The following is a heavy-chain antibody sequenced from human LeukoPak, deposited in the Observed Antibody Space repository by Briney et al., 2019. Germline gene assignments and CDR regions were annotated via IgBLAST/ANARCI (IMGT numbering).Heavy chain of an antibody. CDR2: ISGSGGGT. J-gene: IGHJ4*02. CDR3: AKRGVVIRLILVGFHKEAYYFDS. D-gene: IGHD3-10*01. CDR1: GITLTNYA. V-gene: IGHV3-23*01. Sequence: GGSLRLSCAVSGITLTNYAMSWVRQAPGKGLEWVAGISGSGGGTNYADSVKGRFTISRDNSKNTLYLQMNNLRVDDTAVYFCAKRGVVIRLILVGFHKEAYYFDSWGQGALVTVSS.